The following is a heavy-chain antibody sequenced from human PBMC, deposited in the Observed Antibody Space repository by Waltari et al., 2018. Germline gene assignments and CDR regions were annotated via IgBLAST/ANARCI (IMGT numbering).Heavy chain of an antibody. D-gene: IGHD2-15*01. CDR2: IYYSGST. J-gene: IGHJ4*02. CDR3: ARQIVVVAATPGYFDS. V-gene: IGHV4-61*01. CDR1: GDSVSSGIHY. Sequence: QVQLQESGPGLVKPSETLSLTCTVSGDSVSSGIHYWSWIRQPPGKGLEWIGNIYYSGSTNYNPSFNSRVTISVDTSKNQFSLNLTSVTATDTAVYYCARQIVVVAATPGYFDSWGQGTLVAVSS.